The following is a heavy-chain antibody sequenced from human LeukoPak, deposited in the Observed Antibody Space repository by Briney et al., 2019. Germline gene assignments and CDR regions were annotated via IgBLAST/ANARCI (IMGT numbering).Heavy chain of an antibody. D-gene: IGHD3-3*01. CDR1: GFTFSSYS. CDR3: ARGRAIFGVVQDQYFDY. J-gene: IGHJ4*02. V-gene: IGHV3-21*01. CDR2: ISSSSSYI. Sequence: GGSLRLSCAASGFTFSSYSMNWVRQAPGKGLEWVSSISSSSSYIYYADSVKGRFTISRDNAKNSLHLQMNSLRAEDTAVYYCARGRAIFGVVQDQYFDYWGQGTLVTVSS.